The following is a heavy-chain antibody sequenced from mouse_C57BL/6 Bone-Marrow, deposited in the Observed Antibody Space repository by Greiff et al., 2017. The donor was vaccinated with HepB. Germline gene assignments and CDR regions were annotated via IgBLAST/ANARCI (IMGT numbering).Heavy chain of an antibody. D-gene: IGHD2-5*01. J-gene: IGHJ3*01. CDR2: ISSGGDYI. CDR1: GFTFSSYA. Sequence: EVQRVESGEGLVKPGGSLKLSCAASGFTFSSYAMSWVRQTPEKRLEWVAYISSGGDYIYYADTVKGRFTISRDNARNTLYLQMSSLKSEDTAMYYCTRAGIVTTLFAYWGQGTLVTVSA. V-gene: IGHV5-9-1*02. CDR3: TRAGIVTTLFAY.